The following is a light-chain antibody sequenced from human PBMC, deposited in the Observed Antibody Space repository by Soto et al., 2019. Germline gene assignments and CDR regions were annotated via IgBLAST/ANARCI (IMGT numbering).Light chain of an antibody. Sequence: QSALTQPASVSGSPGQSITISCTGTGSDVSGYNYVSRYQQHPGKASTLMIYEVSDRPSGVSNRFSGSKSGNTASLTISGLQAEDEAEYYCSSYTSSSSLKWVFGGGTKLIVL. J-gene: IGLJ3*02. CDR1: GSDVSGYNY. CDR3: SSYTSSSSLKWV. V-gene: IGLV2-14*01. CDR2: EVS.